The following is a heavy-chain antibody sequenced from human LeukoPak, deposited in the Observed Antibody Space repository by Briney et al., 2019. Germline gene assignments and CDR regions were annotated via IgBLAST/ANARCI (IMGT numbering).Heavy chain of an antibody. Sequence: GGSLRLSCAASGFTFSSYGMHWVRQAPGKGLEWVAVIWYDGSNKYYADSVKGRFTTSRDNSKNTPYLQMNSLRAEDTAVYYCARDYGGNVDYWGQGTLVTVSS. D-gene: IGHD4-23*01. CDR2: IWYDGSNK. V-gene: IGHV3-33*01. CDR3: ARDYGGNVDY. J-gene: IGHJ4*02. CDR1: GFTFSSYG.